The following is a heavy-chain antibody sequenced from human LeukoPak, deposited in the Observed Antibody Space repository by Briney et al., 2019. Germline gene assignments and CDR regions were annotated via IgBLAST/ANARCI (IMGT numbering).Heavy chain of an antibody. CDR3: ARLLILGNCSPNSCGGWNY. CDR1: GCIFTSHW. Sequence: GESLKISCKGSGCIFTSHWIGWVRQMPGKGLEWMGTIYPGDSDTRYRPSFQGQVTISADKSISTAYLQWSSLKASGTPTYYCARLLILGNCSPNSCGGWNYGGQGTLVTVSS. V-gene: IGHV5-51*01. D-gene: IGHD2-2*01. J-gene: IGHJ4*02. CDR2: IYPGDSDT.